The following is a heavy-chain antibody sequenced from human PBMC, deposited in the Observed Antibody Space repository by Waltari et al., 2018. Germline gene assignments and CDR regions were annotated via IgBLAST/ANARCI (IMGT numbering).Heavy chain of an antibody. CDR2: ISYDGSIK. Sequence: QVQLVESGGGVVHPGGSLRLSCAASGFPFSTYAVHWVRQAPGKGLEWGAVISYDGSIKYNADSVEGRFTISRDNARNTMSLQRNSLTTEDTAVYYCARGGLEWFGELFDYWGQGTLVTVSS. V-gene: IGHV3-30*01. J-gene: IGHJ4*02. CDR1: GFPFSTYA. CDR3: ARGGLEWFGELFDY. D-gene: IGHD3-10*01.